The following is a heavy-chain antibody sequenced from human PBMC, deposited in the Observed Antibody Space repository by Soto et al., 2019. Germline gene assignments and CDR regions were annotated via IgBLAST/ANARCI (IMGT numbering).Heavy chain of an antibody. CDR3: ARVNWNLGYYGMDV. CDR1: RDSVSSNSAA. Sequence: SQTLSLTCAISRDSVSSNSAAWNWIRQSPSRGLEWLGRTYYRSKWYNDYAVSVKNRITINPDTSKNQFSLQLNSVTPEDTAVYYCARVNWNLGYYGMDVWGQGTTVTVSS. V-gene: IGHV6-1*01. CDR2: TYYRSKWYN. J-gene: IGHJ6*02. D-gene: IGHD1-7*01.